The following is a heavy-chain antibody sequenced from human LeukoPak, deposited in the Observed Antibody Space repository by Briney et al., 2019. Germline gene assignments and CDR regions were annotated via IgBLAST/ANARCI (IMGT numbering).Heavy chain of an antibody. CDR1: GAFISSYY. CDR2: IYYSGST. D-gene: IGHD5-18*01. Sequence: SETLSLTCRVSGAFISSYYWSWIRQPPGKGLEWIGYIYYSGSTHYNPSLKSRVTISVDTSKNQFSLKLSSVTAADTAVYYCARTEESGYSYRYFGYYYYMDVWGKGTTVTVSS. V-gene: IGHV4-59*01. CDR3: ARTEESGYSYRYFGYYYYMDV. J-gene: IGHJ6*03.